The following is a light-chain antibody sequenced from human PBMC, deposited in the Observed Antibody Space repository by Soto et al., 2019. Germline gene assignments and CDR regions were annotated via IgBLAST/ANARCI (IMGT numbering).Light chain of an antibody. V-gene: IGKV3-20*01. CDR1: QTIKDNY. J-gene: IGKJ2*01. CDR3: HQYGSSPPYT. CDR2: GSS. Sequence: EVVLTQSPGTLSLSPGERVTLSCRASQTIKDNYLAWYQQRPGQAPRLLIYGSSDRATGIPDRFSGSGSGTDFTLTISRLEPEDFAVYYCHQYGSSPPYTFGQGTKLEI.